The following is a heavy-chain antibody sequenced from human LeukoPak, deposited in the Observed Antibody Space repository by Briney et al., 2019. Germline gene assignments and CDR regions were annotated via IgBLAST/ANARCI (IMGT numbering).Heavy chain of an antibody. J-gene: IGHJ4*02. D-gene: IGHD6-19*01. CDR3: AKRISTGWLYHFDN. CDR2: ISGSGGST. CDR1: GFTFSSYG. Sequence: GGTLRLSCAASGFTFSSYGMSWVRQAPGKGLEWVSAISGSGGSTYYADSVKGRFTISRDNSKNTLYPQMNSLRAEDTAVYYCAKRISTGWLYHFDNWGQGTLVTVSS. V-gene: IGHV3-23*01.